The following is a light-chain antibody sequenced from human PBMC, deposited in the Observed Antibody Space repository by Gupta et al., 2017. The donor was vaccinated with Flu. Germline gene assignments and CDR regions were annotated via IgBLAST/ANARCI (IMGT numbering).Light chain of an antibody. J-gene: IGLJ3*02. CDR3: QEWDSSTVV. V-gene: IGLV3-1*01. CDR2: EDS. CDR1: KLGEKY. Sequence: SYELTQSPSVSVSPGQTASITCSGDKLGEKYASWYQQKPGQSPVVVIYEDSKRPSGIPERFSGSNSGNTATLTISGTQAMDEAYYYCQEWDSSTVVFGGGTKLTVL.